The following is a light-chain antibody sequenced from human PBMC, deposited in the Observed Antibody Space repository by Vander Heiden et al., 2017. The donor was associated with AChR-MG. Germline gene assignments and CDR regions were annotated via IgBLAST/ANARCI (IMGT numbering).Light chain of an antibody. V-gene: IGLV1-44*01. CDR1: SPNIGVNI. CDR2: TSD. Sequence: QSVLTQPPSASGTPGQRATIPCSGSSPNIGVNIVSWYQQFPGAAAKLLIYTSDQRPSGVPDRISGSKSGSSASLAISGLQSEDEADYYCATWDDNLNIWVFGGGTKLTVL. CDR3: ATWDDNLNIWV. J-gene: IGLJ3*02.